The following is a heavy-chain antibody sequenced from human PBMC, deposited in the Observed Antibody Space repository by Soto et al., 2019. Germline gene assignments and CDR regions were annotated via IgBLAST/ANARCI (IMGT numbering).Heavy chain of an antibody. V-gene: IGHV3-23*01. J-gene: IGHJ4*02. D-gene: IGHD5-18*01. Sequence: ISRVRKAKGKGLEWVSVISGGGGSTYYADSVKGRFTISRDISKNTLYLQMNSLRAEDTAVYYCAKDRGAGYSYGYFDYWVQGTLVT. CDR3: AKDRGAGYSYGYFDY. CDR2: ISGGGGST.